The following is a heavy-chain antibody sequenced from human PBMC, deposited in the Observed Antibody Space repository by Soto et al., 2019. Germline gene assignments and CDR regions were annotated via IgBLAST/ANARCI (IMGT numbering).Heavy chain of an antibody. J-gene: IGHJ6*03. CDR3: TRLRDYMDV. V-gene: IGHV3-73*01. Sequence: LSLTCAASGFTFSGSAMHWVRQASGKGLEWVGRIRSKANSYATAYAASVKGRFTISRDDSKNTAYLQMNSLKTEDTAVYYCTRLRDYMDVWGKGTTVTVSS. CDR2: IRSKANSYAT. CDR1: GFTFSGSA.